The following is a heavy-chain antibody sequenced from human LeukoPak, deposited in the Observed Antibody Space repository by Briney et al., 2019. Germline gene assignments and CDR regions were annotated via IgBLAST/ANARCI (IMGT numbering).Heavy chain of an antibody. D-gene: IGHD6-13*01. J-gene: IGHJ2*01. CDR3: AGDSSSWYFDL. CDR2: ISSSGSTI. Sequence: GGSLRLSCAASGFTFSDYYMSWIRQAPGKGLEWVSYISSSGSTIYYADSVKGRFTISRDNAKNSLYLQMNSLRAEDTAVYYCAGDSSSWYFDLWGRGTLVTVSS. CDR1: GFTFSDYY. V-gene: IGHV3-11*01.